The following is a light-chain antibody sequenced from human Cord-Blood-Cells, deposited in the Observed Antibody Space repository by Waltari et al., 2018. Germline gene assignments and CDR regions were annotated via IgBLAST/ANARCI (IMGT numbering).Light chain of an antibody. CDR1: KSISSY. CDR3: QQSYSTPPGYT. V-gene: IGKV1-39*01. Sequence: DIQMTQSPSSLSASVGDRVTITCRASKSISSYLNWYQQKPGKAPKLLIYAASSLQSGVPSMFSGSGSGTDFTLTISSLQPEDFATYYCQQSYSTPPGYTFGQGTKLEIK. CDR2: AAS. J-gene: IGKJ2*01.